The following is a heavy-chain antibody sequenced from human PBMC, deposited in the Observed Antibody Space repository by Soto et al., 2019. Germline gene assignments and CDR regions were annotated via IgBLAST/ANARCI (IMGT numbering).Heavy chain of an antibody. D-gene: IGHD6-19*01. V-gene: IGHV1-2*04. CDR3: ARGGDPLAVAGPYYYYYNMDV. Sequence: QVQLVQSGAEVKKPGASVKVSCKASGYTFTGYYMHWVRQAPGQGLEWMGWINPNSGGTNYAQKFQGWVTMTRDTSISTAYMELSRLRSDDTAVYYCARGGDPLAVAGPYYYYYNMDVWGKGTTVTVSS. CDR1: GYTFTGYY. CDR2: INPNSGGT. J-gene: IGHJ6*03.